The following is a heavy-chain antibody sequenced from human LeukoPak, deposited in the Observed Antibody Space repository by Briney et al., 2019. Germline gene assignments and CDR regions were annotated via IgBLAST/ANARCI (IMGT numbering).Heavy chain of an antibody. Sequence: GGSLRLSXAASGFIFDDYGMSWVRQSPGKGLEWVSGINWNGGSTCYVDSVKGRFTISRDNAKNSLYLQMNSLRAEDTALYYCARVRYCSSTSCYFSAFDIWGQGTMVTVSS. V-gene: IGHV3-20*04. D-gene: IGHD2-2*01. CDR2: INWNGGST. CDR3: ARVRYCSSTSCYFSAFDI. J-gene: IGHJ3*02. CDR1: GFIFDDYG.